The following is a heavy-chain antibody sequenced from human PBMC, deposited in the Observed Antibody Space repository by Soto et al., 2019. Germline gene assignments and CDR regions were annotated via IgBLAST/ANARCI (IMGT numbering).Heavy chain of an antibody. CDR3: ARAISGYVT. CDR1: GITSTTYA. V-gene: IGHV1-3*04. CDR2: INTGNGNT. D-gene: IGHD5-12*01. J-gene: IGHJ5*02. Sequence: QVQLVQSGAEVKKPGASVKVSCKASGITSTTYAIHWVRQVPGQGLEWMGWINTGNGNTRYSKRFLGRVSLTTDTSASTVSMDLSSLTSEDTAVYYCARAISGYVTWGQGTLITVSS.